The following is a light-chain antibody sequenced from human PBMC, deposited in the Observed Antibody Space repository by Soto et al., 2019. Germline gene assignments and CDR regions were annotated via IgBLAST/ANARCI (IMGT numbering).Light chain of an antibody. Sequence: QSALTQPPSASGSPGQSVTISCTGTSSDVGGYNYVSWYQQHPGKAPKLMIYEVSKRPSGVPDRFSGSTSGNTAPLTVSGLQAEDEADYYCSSYAGSNNPYVFGTGTKVTVL. CDR3: SSYAGSNNPYV. CDR2: EVS. CDR1: SSDVGGYNY. J-gene: IGLJ1*01. V-gene: IGLV2-8*01.